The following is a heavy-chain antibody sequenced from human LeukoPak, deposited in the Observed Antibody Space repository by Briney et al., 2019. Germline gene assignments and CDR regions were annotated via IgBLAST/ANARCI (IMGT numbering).Heavy chain of an antibody. CDR3: VSFYETY. J-gene: IGHJ4*02. D-gene: IGHD2/OR15-2a*01. CDR2: INSDGSWT. CDR1: GNYW. V-gene: IGHV3-74*01. Sequence: GGSLRLSCAATGNYWMHWVRQAPGKGLVWVSHINSDGSWTSYADSVKGRFTISKDNAKNTVYLQMNSLRAEDTAVYYCVSFYETYWGRGTLVTVSS.